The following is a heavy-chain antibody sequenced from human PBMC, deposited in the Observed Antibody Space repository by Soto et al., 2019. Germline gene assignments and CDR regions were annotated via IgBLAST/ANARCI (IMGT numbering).Heavy chain of an antibody. CDR2: INPNSDVT. Sequence: XSVKVSCKGSGYSFNGYYMHWVRQAPGQGLEWMGWINPNSDVTNYAQKSQGRVTMTRDTSISTAYMELSSLRSDDTAVYYCARGGNLVKGRVQDAFDIWGQGTMVTVSS. D-gene: IGHD2-21*01. V-gene: IGHV1-2*02. CDR1: GYSFNGYY. J-gene: IGHJ3*02. CDR3: ARGGNLVKGRVQDAFDI.